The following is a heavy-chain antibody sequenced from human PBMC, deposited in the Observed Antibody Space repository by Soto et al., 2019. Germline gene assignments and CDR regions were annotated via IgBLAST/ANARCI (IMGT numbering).Heavy chain of an antibody. Sequence: SVKVSCKASGGTFSSYAISWVRQAPGQGLEWMGGIIPIFGTANYAQKFQGRVTITADEPTSTAYMELSSLRSEDTAVYYCARDLGGTGATVTADYYYGMDVWGQGTTVTVSS. CDR2: IIPIFGTA. J-gene: IGHJ6*02. CDR3: ARDLGGTGATVTADYYYGMDV. D-gene: IGHD4-4*01. CDR1: GGTFSSYA. V-gene: IGHV1-69*13.